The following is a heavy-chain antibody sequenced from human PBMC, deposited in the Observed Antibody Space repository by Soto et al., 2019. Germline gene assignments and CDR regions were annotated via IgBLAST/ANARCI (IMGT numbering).Heavy chain of an antibody. Sequence: ESGGGVVQPGRSLTLSCAASGFSFSSYGMHWVRQAPGKGLEWVAVISYDGNAKYYADSVQGRFTVSRDNSKNTVDLQMNSLRTDDTAVYYCAKVRTYSNSPVDYWGQGTLVTVSS. V-gene: IGHV3-30*18. D-gene: IGHD4-4*01. CDR1: GFSFSSYG. CDR3: AKVRTYSNSPVDY. J-gene: IGHJ4*02. CDR2: ISYDGNAK.